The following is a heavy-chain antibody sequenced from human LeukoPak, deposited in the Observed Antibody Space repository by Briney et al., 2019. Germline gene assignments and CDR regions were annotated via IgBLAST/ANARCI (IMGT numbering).Heavy chain of an antibody. J-gene: IGHJ5*02. CDR2: INTDGSFT. CDR1: GFTFSDYW. CDR3: SREANVGSALQP. V-gene: IGHV3-74*01. Sequence: GGSLRLSCAASGFTFSDYWMHWVRQAPGKGLVWVSRINTDGSFTKYADSVQGRFTISRDTAKNTLFLQMNSLRAEDTAVYYCSREANVGSALQPWGQGILVTVSS. D-gene: IGHD1-26*01.